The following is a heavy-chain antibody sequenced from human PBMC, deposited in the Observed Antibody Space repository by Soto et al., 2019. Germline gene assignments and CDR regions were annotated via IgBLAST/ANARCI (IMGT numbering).Heavy chain of an antibody. D-gene: IGHD1-26*01. CDR1: GFTFDDYG. Sequence: EVQLVESGGGVVRPGGSLRLSCAASGFTFDDYGMSWVHQAPGKGLEWVSGINWNGGSTGYADSVKGRFTISRDNAKNSLYLQMNSLRAEDTALYYWARDRWELPPDYFDYWGQGTLVAVSS. V-gene: IGHV3-20*04. CDR3: ARDRWELPPDYFDY. CDR2: INWNGGST. J-gene: IGHJ4*02.